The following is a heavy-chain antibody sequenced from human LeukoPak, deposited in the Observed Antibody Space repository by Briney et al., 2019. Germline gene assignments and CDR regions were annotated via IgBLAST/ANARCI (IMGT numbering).Heavy chain of an antibody. V-gene: IGHV4-39*07. CDR1: GGSISSSSYY. Sequence: PLETLSLTCTVSGGSISSSSYYWGWIRQPPGKGLEWIGSIYYSGSTYYNPSLKSRVTISVDTSKNQFSLKLSSVTAADTAVYYCARAVGERGYSGQDYYYYYYMDVWGKGTTVTVSS. D-gene: IGHD5-12*01. CDR2: IYYSGST. J-gene: IGHJ6*03. CDR3: ARAVGERGYSGQDYYYYYYMDV.